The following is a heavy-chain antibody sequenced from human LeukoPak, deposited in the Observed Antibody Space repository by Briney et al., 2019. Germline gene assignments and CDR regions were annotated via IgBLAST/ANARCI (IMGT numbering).Heavy chain of an antibody. Sequence: GGSLRLSCAASGFTFSSYWMHWVRQAPGKGLVWVSRINTDGSSTSYADSVKGRFTISRDNAKNTLYLQMNSLTAEDTAVYYCARDFDDVSGHLYYLPDYWGQGILVTVSS. CDR1: GFTFSSYW. CDR3: ARDFDDVSGHLYYLPDY. D-gene: IGHD3-22*01. CDR2: INTDGSST. J-gene: IGHJ4*02. V-gene: IGHV3-74*01.